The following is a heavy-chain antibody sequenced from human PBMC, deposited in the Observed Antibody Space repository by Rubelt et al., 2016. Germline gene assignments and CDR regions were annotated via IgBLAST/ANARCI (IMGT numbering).Heavy chain of an antibody. Sequence: QLQLLESGPGLVRPSETLSLTCSVSGGSISSSNYYWGWVRRPPGKGLEWIGSIYYSGTTYYNPSLESRVTMSVDTSKNQLSLKLGAVTAADTALYYGARQLYSGSYYIDYWGQGTLVTVSS. CDR1: GGSISSSNYY. J-gene: IGHJ4*02. CDR3: ARQLYSGSYYIDY. CDR2: IYYSGTT. D-gene: IGHD1-26*01. V-gene: IGHV4-39*01.